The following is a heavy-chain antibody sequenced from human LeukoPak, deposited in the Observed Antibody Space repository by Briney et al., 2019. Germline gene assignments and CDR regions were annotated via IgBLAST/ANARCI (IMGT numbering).Heavy chain of an antibody. CDR3: ATGSGSYQFDY. J-gene: IGHJ4*02. CDR2: IIPIFGTA. D-gene: IGHD3-10*01. CDR1: GGTFSSYA. V-gene: IGHV1-69*06. Sequence: ASVKVSCKASGGTFSSYAISWVRQAPGQGLEWMGGIIPIFGTANYAQKSQGRVTITADKSTSTAYMELSSLRSEDTAVYYCATGSGSYQFDYWGQGTLVTVSS.